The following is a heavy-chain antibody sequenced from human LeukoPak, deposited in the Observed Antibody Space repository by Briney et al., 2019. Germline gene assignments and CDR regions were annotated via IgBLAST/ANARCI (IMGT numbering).Heavy chain of an antibody. J-gene: IGHJ4*02. CDR2: ISAYNGDT. D-gene: IGHD2-21*02. Sequence: ASVKVSCKASGYTFTSYGISWVRQAPGQGLEWMGWISAYNGDTIYAQKLQGRVTMTTDTSTSTAYMELRSLRSDDTAVYYCAREPAYCGGDCYSDYWGQGTLVTVSS. V-gene: IGHV1-18*01. CDR1: GYTFTSYG. CDR3: AREPAYCGGDCYSDY.